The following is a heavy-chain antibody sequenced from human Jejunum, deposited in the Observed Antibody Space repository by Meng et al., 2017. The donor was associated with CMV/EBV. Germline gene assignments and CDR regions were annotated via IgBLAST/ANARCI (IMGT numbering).Heavy chain of an antibody. V-gene: IGHV3-11*01. CDR2: ISSRGDST. D-gene: IGHD1-1*01. J-gene: IGHJ5*02. CDR1: AFTFSDYY. CDR3: AKTGGWKFDP. Sequence: LSCAASAFTFSDYYMTWIRQAPGKGLGWVSYISSRGDSTYYADSVKGRFTISRDNAKNSLYLQMNFLRGEDTAVYYCAKTGGWKFDPWGQGTLVTVSS.